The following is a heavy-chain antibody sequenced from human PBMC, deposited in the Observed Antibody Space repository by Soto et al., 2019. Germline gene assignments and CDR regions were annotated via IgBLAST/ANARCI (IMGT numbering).Heavy chain of an antibody. D-gene: IGHD3-10*01. CDR1: GGSFSGYD. J-gene: IGHJ6*02. V-gene: IGHV4-34*01. CDR3: ARIRSGSYGYYYYYYGMDV. Sequence: SETLSLTCAVYGGSFSGYDWSWIRQPPGKGQEWIGEINHSGSTNYNPSLKSRVTISVDTSKNQFSLKLSSVTAADTAVYYCARIRSGSYGYYYYYYGMDVWGQGTTVTVSS. CDR2: INHSGST.